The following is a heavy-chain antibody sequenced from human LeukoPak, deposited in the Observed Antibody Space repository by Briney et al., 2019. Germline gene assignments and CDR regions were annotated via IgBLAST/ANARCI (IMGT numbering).Heavy chain of an antibody. V-gene: IGHV4-4*09. J-gene: IGHJ4*02. D-gene: IGHD3-3*02. Sequence: SEALSLTCTVSGGSISSYYWSWIRQPPGKGLEWIGYIYTSGSTNYNPSLKSRVTISVDTSKNQFSLKLSSVTAADTAVYYCARHVGSTLHFDYWGQGTLVTVSS. CDR3: ARHVGSTLHFDY. CDR1: GGSISSYY. CDR2: IYTSGST.